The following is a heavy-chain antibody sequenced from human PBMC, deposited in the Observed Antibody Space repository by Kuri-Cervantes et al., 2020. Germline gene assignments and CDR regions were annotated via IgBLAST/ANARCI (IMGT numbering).Heavy chain of an antibody. CDR2: INPSGGST. Sequence: ASVKVSCKASGYTFTSYYMHWVRQAPGQGLEWMGIINPSGGSTSYAQKFQGRVTITRDMSTSTAYMELSSLRSEDTAVYYCAAVGYNWNYDQDDYWGQGTLVTVSS. CDR3: AAVGYNWNYDQDDY. V-gene: IGHV1-46*01. CDR1: GYTFTSYY. J-gene: IGHJ4*02. D-gene: IGHD1-7*01.